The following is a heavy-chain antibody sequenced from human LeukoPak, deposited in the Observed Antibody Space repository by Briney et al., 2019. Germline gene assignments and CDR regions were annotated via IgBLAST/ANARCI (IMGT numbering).Heavy chain of an antibody. D-gene: IGHD3-22*01. CDR2: ISGSGGST. CDR1: GFTFSSYA. CDR3: ARARGWLLGY. Sequence: GSLRLSCAASGFTFSSYAMSWVRQAPGKGLEWVSAISGSGGSTYYADSVKGRFTISRDNAKNSLYLQMNSLRAEDTAVYYCARARGWLLGYWGQGTLVTVSS. J-gene: IGHJ4*02. V-gene: IGHV3-23*01.